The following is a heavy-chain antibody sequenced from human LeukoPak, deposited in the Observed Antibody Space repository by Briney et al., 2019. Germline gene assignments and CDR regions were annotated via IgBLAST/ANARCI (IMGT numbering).Heavy chain of an antibody. CDR2: INPNSGGT. CDR1: GYTFTGYY. Sequence: ASVKVSCKASGYTFTGYYMHWVRQAPGQGLEWMGWINPNSGGTNYAQKFQGRVTMTRDTSISTAYMELRSLRSDDTAVYYCARDRSGSPRQAFDIWGQGTMVTVSS. J-gene: IGHJ3*02. CDR3: ARDRSGSPRQAFDI. V-gene: IGHV1-2*02. D-gene: IGHD1-26*01.